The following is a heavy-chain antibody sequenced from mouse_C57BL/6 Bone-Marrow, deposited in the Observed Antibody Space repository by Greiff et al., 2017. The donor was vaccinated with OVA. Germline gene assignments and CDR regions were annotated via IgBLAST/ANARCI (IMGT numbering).Heavy chain of an antibody. CDR1: GYTFTSYW. J-gene: IGHJ4*01. CDR2: IDPSDRYT. V-gene: IGHV1-69*01. Sequence: VQLQQPGAELVMPGASVKLSCKASGYTFTSYWMHWVKQRPGQGLEWIGEIDPSDRYTNYNQKFKGKSTLTVDKSSSTAYMQLSSLTSDDSAVYYCARDDYYGSSYDAMDYWGQGTSVTVSS. D-gene: IGHD1-1*01. CDR3: ARDDYYGSSYDAMDY.